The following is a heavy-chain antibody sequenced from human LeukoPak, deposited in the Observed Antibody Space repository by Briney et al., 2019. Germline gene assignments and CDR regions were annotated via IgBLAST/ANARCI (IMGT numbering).Heavy chain of an antibody. CDR2: ISHSETT. Sequence: SETLSLTCAVYGGSFSDYYWTWIRQTPGKGLEWIGQISHSETTSYNPSLKSRVTMSVDTSKNQFSLKLTSVTAADTAVYYCARGCPGYWGQGTLVTVSS. V-gene: IGHV4-34*01. J-gene: IGHJ4*02. CDR1: GGSFSDYY. CDR3: ARGCPGY.